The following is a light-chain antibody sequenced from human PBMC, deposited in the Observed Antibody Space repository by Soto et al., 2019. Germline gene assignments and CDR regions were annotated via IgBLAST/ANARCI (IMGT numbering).Light chain of an antibody. Sequence: DIQMTQSPSTLSASVGDRVTITCRASQSVNDWLAWYQQKPGKAPNLLIYKVSNLESGVPSRFIGSGSWTEFTLTISSLQPDEFATYYCQQYNSYSWTFGQGTKVDIK. CDR2: KVS. CDR3: QQYNSYSWT. CDR1: QSVNDW. J-gene: IGKJ1*01. V-gene: IGKV1-5*03.